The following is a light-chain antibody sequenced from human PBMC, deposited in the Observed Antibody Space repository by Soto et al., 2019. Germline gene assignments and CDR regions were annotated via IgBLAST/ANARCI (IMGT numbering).Light chain of an antibody. V-gene: IGKV3-15*01. CDR3: QQYNYWPVT. CDR1: ESVKSN. J-gene: IGKJ1*01. Sequence: EVVMTEFPATLSVSPGERATLSCRASESVKSNLAWYQQKPGPAPRLLIYGASTRATGIPARFSGSGSGTEFTLTISSLQAEDFAVYYCQQYNYWPVTFGQGTKVEIK. CDR2: GAS.